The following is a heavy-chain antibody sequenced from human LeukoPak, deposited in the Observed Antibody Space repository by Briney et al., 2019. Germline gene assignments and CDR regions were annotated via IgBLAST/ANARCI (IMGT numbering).Heavy chain of an antibody. CDR2: ISSSGSTI. J-gene: IGHJ4*02. V-gene: IGHV3-11*01. D-gene: IGHD3-9*01. CDR3: ARRRTGGSDYDILTGYYNRRVAFDY. CDR1: GFTFSDYY. Sequence: PGGSLRLSCAASGFTFSDYYMSWIRQAPGKGLEWVSYISSSGSTIYYADSVKGRFTISRDNAKNSLYLQMNSLRAEDTAVYYCARRRTGGSDYDILTGYYNRRVAFDYWGQGTLVTVSS.